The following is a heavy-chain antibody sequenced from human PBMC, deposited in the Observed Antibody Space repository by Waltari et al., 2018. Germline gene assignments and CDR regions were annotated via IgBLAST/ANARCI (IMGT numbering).Heavy chain of an antibody. D-gene: IGHD2-21*01. V-gene: IGHV3-15*01. J-gene: IGHJ3*02. Sequence: EVQLVESGGGLVKPGGSLRLSCAASGVTFSHGWMSWVRQAPGKGPEWVGRIKSRPDGGTMDSAAPVKGRFIISRDDSKDTLYLQMNSLRTEDTAVYYCTIEARKYCGVGCSDSFDIWGQGTMVTVSS. CDR1: GVTFSHGW. CDR3: TIEARKYCGVGCSDSFDI. CDR2: IKSRPDGGTM.